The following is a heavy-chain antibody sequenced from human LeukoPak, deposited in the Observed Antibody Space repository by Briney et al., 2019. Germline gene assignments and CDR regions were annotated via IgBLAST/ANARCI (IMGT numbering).Heavy chain of an antibody. CDR2: IFWKSGVA. J-gene: IGHJ6*02. Sequence: GGSLRLSCAASGPTIDDHAMHWIRQAPGKGLEWASGIFWKSGVAGYADSVKGRFTISRDTAKNSMFLQMSSLRVEDTALYYCVRDLRPGGADVWGRGATVTVSS. V-gene: IGHV3-9*01. D-gene: IGHD2-2*01. CDR1: GPTIDDHA. CDR3: VRDLRPGGADV.